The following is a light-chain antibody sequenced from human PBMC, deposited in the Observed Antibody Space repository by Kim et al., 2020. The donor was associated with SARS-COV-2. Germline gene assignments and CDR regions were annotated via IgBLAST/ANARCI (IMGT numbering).Light chain of an antibody. CDR1: KLGDKY. J-gene: IGLJ2*01. CDR2: QNN. CDR3: QAWDSSTRVV. Sequence: SYELTQPPSVSVSPGQTASITCSGDKLGDKYACWYQQKPGHSPVLVIYQNNKRPSGIPERFSGSNSGNTATLTISGTQAMDEADYYCQAWDSSTRVVFGG. V-gene: IGLV3-1*01.